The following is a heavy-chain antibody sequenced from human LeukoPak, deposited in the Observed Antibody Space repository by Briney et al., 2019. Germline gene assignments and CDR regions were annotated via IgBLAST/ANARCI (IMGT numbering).Heavy chain of an antibody. Sequence: ASVKVSCKASGYTFTGYYMHWVRQAPGQGLEWMGWINPNSGGTNYAQKFQGRVTMTRDTSISTAYMELSRLRSDDTAVYYCARDSKFLWFGELLQNYYSYMAVWGKGSTVTIYS. D-gene: IGHD3-10*01. CDR2: INPNSGGT. CDR3: ARDSKFLWFGELLQNYYSYMAV. J-gene: IGHJ6*03. V-gene: IGHV1-2*02. CDR1: GYTFTGYY.